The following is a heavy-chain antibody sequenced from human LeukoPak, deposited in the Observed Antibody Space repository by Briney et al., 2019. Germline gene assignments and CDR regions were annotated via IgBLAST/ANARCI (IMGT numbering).Heavy chain of an antibody. D-gene: IGHD1-26*01. CDR3: ARGEKWDLHSFDV. Sequence: PSETLSLTCAVSGGSISSNSYYWTWIRQPPGKGLEWIGEVNHSGSTNYKPSLKSRVTISVDTSKNQFSLKVRSVTAADTALYYCARGEKWDLHSFDVWGQGTVVTVSS. CDR2: VNHSGST. J-gene: IGHJ3*01. CDR1: GGSISSNSYY. V-gene: IGHV4-39*07.